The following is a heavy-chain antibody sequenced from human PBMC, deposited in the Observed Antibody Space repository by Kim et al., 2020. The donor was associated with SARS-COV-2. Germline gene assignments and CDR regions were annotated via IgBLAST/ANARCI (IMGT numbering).Heavy chain of an antibody. CDR2: IYYSGST. CDR1: GGSISSSSYY. CDR3: ARLGEGYLYDGN. V-gene: IGHV4-39*01. J-gene: IGHJ4*02. D-gene: IGHD3-16*01. Sequence: SETLSLTCTVSGGSISSSSYYWGWIRQPPGKGLEWIGSIYYSGSTYYNPSLKSRVTISVDTSKNQFSLKLSSVTAADTAVYYCARLGEGYLYDGNWGQGTLVTVSS.